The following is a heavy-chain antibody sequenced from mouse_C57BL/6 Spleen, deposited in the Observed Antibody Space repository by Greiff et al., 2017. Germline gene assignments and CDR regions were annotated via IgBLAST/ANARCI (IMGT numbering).Heavy chain of an antibody. CDR2: IDPSDSYT. D-gene: IGHD1-1*02. J-gene: IGHJ4*01. CDR3: ARGGGLYAMDY. V-gene: IGHV1-69*01. CDR1: GYTFTSYW. Sequence: QVQLQQPGAELVMPGASVKLSCKASGYTFTSYWMHWVKQRPGQGLEWIGEIDPSDSYTNYNQKFKGKSTLTVDKSSSTAYMQLSSLTSEDSAVYYCARGGGLYAMDYWGQGTSVTVSS.